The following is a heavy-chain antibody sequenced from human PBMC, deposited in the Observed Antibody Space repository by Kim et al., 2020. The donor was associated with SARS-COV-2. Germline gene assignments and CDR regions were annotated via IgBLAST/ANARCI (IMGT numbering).Heavy chain of an antibody. CDR2: ISAYNGNT. V-gene: IGHV1-18*01. Sequence: ASVKVSCKASGYTFTSYGISWVRQAPGQGLEWMGWISAYNGNTNYAQKLQGRVTMTTDTSTSTAYMELRSLRSDDTAVYYCARDDGNVLRYFDWSSGAFDIWGQGTMVTVSS. J-gene: IGHJ3*02. CDR1: GYTFTSYG. CDR3: ARDDGNVLRYFDWSSGAFDI. D-gene: IGHD3-9*01.